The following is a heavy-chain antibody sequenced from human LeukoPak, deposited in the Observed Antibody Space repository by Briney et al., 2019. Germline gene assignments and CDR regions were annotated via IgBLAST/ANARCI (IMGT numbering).Heavy chain of an antibody. D-gene: IGHD6-6*01. Sequence: SVKVSCKASGGTFSTYSISWVLQAPGQGLQWVGGIIPIFDTANYAQKFQGRVTITADESTNTAYMELSSLRSEDTAVYYCARKDSSSSGFDYWGQGTLVTVSS. J-gene: IGHJ4*02. CDR1: GGTFSTYS. CDR2: IIPIFDTA. V-gene: IGHV1-69*13. CDR3: ARKDSSSSGFDY.